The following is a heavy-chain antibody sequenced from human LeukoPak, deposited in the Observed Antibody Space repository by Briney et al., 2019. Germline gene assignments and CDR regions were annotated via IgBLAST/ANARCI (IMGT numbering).Heavy chain of an antibody. CDR3: ARSPAYSREELDS. CDR2: VGWDGFTT. CDR1: GFTFDDYT. V-gene: IGHV3-43*01. D-gene: IGHD6-13*01. J-gene: IGHJ4*02. Sequence: GGSLRLTCEASGFTFDDYTMHWVRQRPGRGLEWVSLVGWDGFTTFYEDSVKGRFIISRDNSKNSIYLQMNSLGFEDTAFYFCARSPAYSREELDSWGPGTLVTVSS.